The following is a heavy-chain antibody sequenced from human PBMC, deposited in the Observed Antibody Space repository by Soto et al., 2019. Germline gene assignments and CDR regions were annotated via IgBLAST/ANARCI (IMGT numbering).Heavy chain of an antibody. J-gene: IGHJ6*02. CDR1: GFTFSSCG. V-gene: IGHV3-33*01. D-gene: IGHD2-2*01. CDR3: ARDGGYCSSTSCYPYGMDV. CDR2: IWYDGSNK. Sequence: PGGSLRLSCAASGFTFSSCGMHWVRQAPGKGLEWVAVIWYDGSNKYYADSVKGRFTISRDNSKNTLYLQMNSLRAEDTAVYYCARDGGYCSSTSCYPYGMDVWGQGTTVTVSS.